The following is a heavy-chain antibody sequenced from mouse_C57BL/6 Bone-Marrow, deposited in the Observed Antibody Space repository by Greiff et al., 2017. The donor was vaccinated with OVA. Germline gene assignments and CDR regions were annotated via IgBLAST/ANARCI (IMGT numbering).Heavy chain of an antibody. CDR1: GYAFTNYL. V-gene: IGHV1-54*01. CDR2: INPGSGGT. Sequence: QVQLQQSGAELVRPGTSVKVSCKASGYAFTNYLIEWVKQRPGQGLEWIGVINPGSGGTNYNEKFKGKATLTADKSSSTAYMQLSSLTSEDSAVYFCARNYYALHWYFDVWGTGTTVTVSS. J-gene: IGHJ1*03. CDR3: ARNYYALHWYFDV. D-gene: IGHD2-1*01.